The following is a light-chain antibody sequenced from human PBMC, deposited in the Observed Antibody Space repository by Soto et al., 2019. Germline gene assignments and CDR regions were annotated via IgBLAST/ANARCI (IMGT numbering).Light chain of an antibody. CDR2: KAS. Sequence: DIQMTQSPSTLSASVGDRVTITCRASQSISSWLAWYQQKPGKAPKLLIYKASSLESWVPSRFSGSGSGTEFTLTIRSLQPDDCATYYCQQYNSYSGTFGQGTKVEI. CDR3: QQYNSYSGT. V-gene: IGKV1-5*03. J-gene: IGKJ1*01. CDR1: QSISSW.